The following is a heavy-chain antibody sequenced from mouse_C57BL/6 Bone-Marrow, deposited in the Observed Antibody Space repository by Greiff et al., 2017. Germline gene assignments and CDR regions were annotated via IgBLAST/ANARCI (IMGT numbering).Heavy chain of an antibody. J-gene: IGHJ4*01. Sequence: QVQLQQPGAELVKPGASVKMSCKASGYTFTSYWITWVKQRPGQGLEWIGDIYPGSGSTNYNEKFKSQATLTVDTSSSTAYMQLSSLTSEDSAVYYCARIYYDHGDYAMDYWGQGTSVTVSS. D-gene: IGHD2-4*01. CDR1: GYTFTSYW. V-gene: IGHV1-55*01. CDR2: IYPGSGST. CDR3: ARIYYDHGDYAMDY.